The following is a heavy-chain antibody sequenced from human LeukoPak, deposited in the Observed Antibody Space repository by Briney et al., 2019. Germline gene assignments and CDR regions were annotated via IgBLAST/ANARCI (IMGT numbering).Heavy chain of an antibody. CDR3: AIGAWLQRALGAFDI. CDR1: GYTFTSYY. CDR2: INPNSGST. Sequence: ALVKVSCKASGYTFTSYYMNWVRQAPGQGLEWMGRINPNSGSTNYAQKFQGRVTITTDESTSTAYMELSSLRSEDTAVYYCAIGAWLQRALGAFDIWGHGTMVTVSS. D-gene: IGHD5-18*01. V-gene: IGHV1-46*01. J-gene: IGHJ3*02.